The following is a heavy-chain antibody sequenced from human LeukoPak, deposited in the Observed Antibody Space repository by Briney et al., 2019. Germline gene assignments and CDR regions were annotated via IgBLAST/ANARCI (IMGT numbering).Heavy chain of an antibody. Sequence: GGSLRLSCAASGFTFTSYSMNWVRQAPGTGLEWVSSISSSSSYIYYADSVKGRFTISRDNAKNSLYLQMSSLRAEDTAIYYCARLYDILTGAFDHWGQGTLVTVSS. CDR2: ISSSSSYI. V-gene: IGHV3-21*01. J-gene: IGHJ4*02. CDR1: GFTFTSYS. CDR3: ARLYDILTGAFDH. D-gene: IGHD3-9*01.